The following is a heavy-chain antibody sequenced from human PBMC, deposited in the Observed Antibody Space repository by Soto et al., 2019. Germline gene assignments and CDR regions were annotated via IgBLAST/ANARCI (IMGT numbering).Heavy chain of an antibody. D-gene: IGHD4-17*01. CDR3: AGDSSPYGDYVGFDF. V-gene: IGHV1-18*01. Sequence: QVQLVQSGAEVKKPGASVKVSCKASGYTFTSYGISWVRQAPGQGLEWMGWISAYNGNTNYAQKLQGRVTMTTDTSTSRADMELRSLRSVDTAVYFCAGDSSPYGDYVGFDFWGQGTLVTVSS. CDR2: ISAYNGNT. CDR1: GYTFTSYG. J-gene: IGHJ4*02.